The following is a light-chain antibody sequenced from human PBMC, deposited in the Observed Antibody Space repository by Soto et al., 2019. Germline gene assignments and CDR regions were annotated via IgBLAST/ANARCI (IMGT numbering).Light chain of an antibody. V-gene: IGKV3-15*01. CDR1: QSINAR. CDR3: QQYNTWLWT. CDR2: GAS. Sequence: EVVMTQSPATLSVSPGERVTLSCRASQSINARLAWYQQKPGQAPRLLIHGASTRATGIPARFSGSGFGTEFIXXIXSXXSEDFAVYYCQQYNTWLWTFGQGTKVEIQ. J-gene: IGKJ1*01.